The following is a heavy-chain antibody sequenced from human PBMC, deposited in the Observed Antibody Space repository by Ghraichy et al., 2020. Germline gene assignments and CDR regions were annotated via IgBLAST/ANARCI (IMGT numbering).Heavy chain of an antibody. CDR3: ARHVRVAAAVAYYFDY. D-gene: IGHD6-13*01. V-gene: IGHV4-39*01. J-gene: IGHJ4*02. CDR1: GGSISSSSYY. CDR2: IYYSGST. Sequence: SQTLSLTCTVSGGSISSSSYYWGWIRQPPGKGLEWIGSIYYSGSTYYNPSLKSRVTISIDTSKNQFSLKLSSVTAADTAVYYCARHVRVAAAVAYYFDYWGKGTLVTVSS.